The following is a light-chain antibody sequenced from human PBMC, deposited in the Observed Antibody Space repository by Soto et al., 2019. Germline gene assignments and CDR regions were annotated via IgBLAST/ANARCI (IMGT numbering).Light chain of an antibody. CDR2: DAS. V-gene: IGKV1-5*01. CDR1: QSIRSW. CDR3: QQYTSYPCT. Sequence: DIQMTQSPSTLSASIGDRVTITCRASQSIRSWLAWYQQKPGKAPKFLIYDASSLESGVPSRFSGSGSGTEFTLTISSLQPDDFATYYCQQYTSYPCTFGQGTKVEIK. J-gene: IGKJ1*01.